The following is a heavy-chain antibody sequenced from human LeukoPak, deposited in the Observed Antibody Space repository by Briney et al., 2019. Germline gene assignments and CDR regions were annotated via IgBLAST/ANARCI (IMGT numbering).Heavy chain of an antibody. D-gene: IGHD3-22*01. CDR2: IYHSGST. Sequence: SETLSLTCAVSGGSISSSNWWSWVRQPPGKGLEWIGEIYHSGSTNYNPSLKSRVTISVDKSKNQFSQKLSSVTAADTAVYYCARASRLGVVITNWFDPWGQGTLVTVSS. CDR3: ARASRLGVVITNWFDP. V-gene: IGHV4-4*02. CDR1: GGSISSSNW. J-gene: IGHJ5*02.